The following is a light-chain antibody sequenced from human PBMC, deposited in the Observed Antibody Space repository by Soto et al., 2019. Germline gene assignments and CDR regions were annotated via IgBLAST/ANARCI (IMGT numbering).Light chain of an antibody. J-gene: IGLJ3*02. CDR1: ASNIGENA. Sequence: QSALTHPPSASGTPGQRVTISCSGSASNIGENAVTWYQQLPGTAPKVVIYSDDQGPSGVPDRFSGSKSGTSASLAISGLQSEDEADYYCAVWDDNLDGWVFGGGTQLTV. CDR2: SDD. V-gene: IGLV1-44*01. CDR3: AVWDDNLDGWV.